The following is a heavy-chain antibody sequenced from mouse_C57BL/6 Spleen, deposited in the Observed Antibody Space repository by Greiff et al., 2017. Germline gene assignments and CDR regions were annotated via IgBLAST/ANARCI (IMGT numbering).Heavy chain of an antibody. J-gene: IGHJ3*01. D-gene: IGHD2-4*01. Sequence: EVKLVESGGGLVKPGGSLKLSCAASGFTFSDYGMHWVRQAPEKGLEWVAYISSGSSTIYYADTVKGRFTISRDNAKNTLFLQMTSLRSEDTAMYYCARGGIYYDYDEGDWFAYWGQGTLVTVSA. CDR1: GFTFSDYG. V-gene: IGHV5-17*01. CDR2: ISSGSSTI. CDR3: ARGGIYYDYDEGDWFAY.